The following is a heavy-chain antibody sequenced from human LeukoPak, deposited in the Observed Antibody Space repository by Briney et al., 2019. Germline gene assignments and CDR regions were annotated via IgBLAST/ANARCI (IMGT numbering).Heavy chain of an antibody. CDR1: GGSISSGGYS. CDR2: IYYSGST. J-gene: IGHJ6*03. Sequence: SETLSLTCAVSGGSISSGGYSWSWIRQPPGKGLEWIGYIYYSGSTYYNPSLKSRFPISVDTSKNQFSLKLSSVTAADKAVYYCARQALIAAAGNYYYYMDVWGKGTTVTISS. CDR3: ARQALIAAAGNYYYYMDV. D-gene: IGHD6-13*01. V-gene: IGHV4-30-2*03.